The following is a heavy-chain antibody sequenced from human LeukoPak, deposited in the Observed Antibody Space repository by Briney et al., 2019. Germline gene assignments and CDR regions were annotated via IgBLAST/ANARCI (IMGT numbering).Heavy chain of an antibody. J-gene: IGHJ4*02. CDR3: ARDRAYYDSSGYYLGYYFDY. D-gene: IGHD3-22*01. V-gene: IGHV3-30*04. CDR1: GFTFSSYA. CDR2: ISYDGSNK. Sequence: GGSLRLSYAASGFTFSSYAMHWVRQAPGKGLEWVAVISYDGSNKYYADSVKGRFTISRDNSKNTLYLQMNSLRAEDTAVYYCARDRAYYDSSGYYLGYYFDYWGQGTLVTVSS.